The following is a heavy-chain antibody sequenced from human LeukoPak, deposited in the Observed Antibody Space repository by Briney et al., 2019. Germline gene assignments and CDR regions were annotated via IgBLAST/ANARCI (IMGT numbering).Heavy chain of an antibody. Sequence: GGSLRLSCAASGFSFSSYAMSWVRQAPGKGLFWVSGISAGGGSTYYADSVKGRFTISRDNSRNTLYLQMNSLRAEDTAVYYCAKDAAGPEYWGQGTLVTVSS. V-gene: IGHV3-23*01. CDR1: GFSFSSYA. D-gene: IGHD6-13*01. CDR2: ISAGGGST. J-gene: IGHJ4*02. CDR3: AKDAAGPEY.